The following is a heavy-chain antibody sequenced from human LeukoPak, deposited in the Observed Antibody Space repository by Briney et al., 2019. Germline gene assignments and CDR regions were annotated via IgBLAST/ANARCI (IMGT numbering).Heavy chain of an antibody. J-gene: IGHJ6*03. D-gene: IGHD1-26*01. Sequence: SGTLSLTCAVSGGSISSSKWWSWVRQPPGKGLEWIGEIFHSGSTNYNPSLKSRVTISVDTSKNQFSLKLSSVTAADTAVYYCARVGYYGHYYYYMDVWGKGTTVTVSS. V-gene: IGHV4-4*02. CDR1: GGSISSSKW. CDR2: IFHSGST. CDR3: ARVGYYGHYYYYMDV.